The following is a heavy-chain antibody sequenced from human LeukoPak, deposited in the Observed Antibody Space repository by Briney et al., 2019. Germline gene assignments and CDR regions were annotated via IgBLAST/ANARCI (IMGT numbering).Heavy chain of an antibody. CDR3: ARSLYYYGPYDY. Sequence: SETLSLTGTVSGGSSKSYYWSWIRQPPGKGLEWIGYIYYSGSTNYNPSLKSRVTISVDTSKNQFSLKMSSVTAADTAVYYCARSLYYYGPYDYWGQGTLVTVS. D-gene: IGHD3-10*01. CDR1: GGSSKSYY. CDR2: IYYSGST. J-gene: IGHJ4*02. V-gene: IGHV4-59*01.